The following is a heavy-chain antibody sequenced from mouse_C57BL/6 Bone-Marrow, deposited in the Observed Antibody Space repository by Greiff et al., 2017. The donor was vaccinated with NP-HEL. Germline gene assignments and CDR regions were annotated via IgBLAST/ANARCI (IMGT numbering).Heavy chain of an antibody. J-gene: IGHJ1*03. V-gene: IGHV1-72*01. CDR3: ARYLLWYFDV. CDR2: IDPNSGGT. CDR1: GYTFTSYW. D-gene: IGHD2-1*01. Sequence: QVHVKQPGAELVKPGASVKLSCKASGYTFTSYWMHWVKQRPGRGLEWIGRIDPNSGGTKYNEKFKSKATLTVDKPSSTAYMQLSSQTSEDSAVYYCARYLLWYFDVWGTGTTVTVSS.